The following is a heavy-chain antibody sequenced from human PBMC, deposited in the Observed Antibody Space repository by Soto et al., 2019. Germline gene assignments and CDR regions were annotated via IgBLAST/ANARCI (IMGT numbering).Heavy chain of an antibody. J-gene: IGHJ4*02. CDR1: GGSIISHDSC. Sequence: PSETLSLTCPVSGGSIISHDSCWSWISQPPDRGLEWIGHIYAGGTTYNNPSLQSRITISVDTSKTQFSLKLNSVSAAETAVYYCARGPSGDKVDYWGQGILVTVSS. CDR3: ARGPSGDKVDY. D-gene: IGHD7-27*01. V-gene: IGHV4-30-4*01. CDR2: IYAGGTT.